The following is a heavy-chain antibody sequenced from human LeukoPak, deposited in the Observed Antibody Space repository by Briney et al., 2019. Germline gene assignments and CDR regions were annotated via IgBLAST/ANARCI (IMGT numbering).Heavy chain of an antibody. CDR1: GISLSNYA. J-gene: IGHJ4*02. Sequence: GGSLRLSCVVSGISLSNYAMTWVRQAPGKGLEWVSYISERGGSTTYADSVKGRFTISRDTSLNTLYLQMTSLRAEDTAVYYCARDYVTMAPDYGGPGTLVTVSS. V-gene: IGHV3-23*01. CDR3: ARDYVTMAPDY. CDR2: ISERGGST. D-gene: IGHD3-10*02.